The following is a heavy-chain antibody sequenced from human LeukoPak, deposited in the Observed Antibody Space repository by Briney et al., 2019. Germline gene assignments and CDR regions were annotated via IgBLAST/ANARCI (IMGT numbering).Heavy chain of an antibody. CDR2: IYHSGST. D-gene: IGHD3-16*02. Sequence: ASETLSLTCAVSGGSISSSNWWSWVRQPPGKGLEWIGEIYHSGSTNYNPSLKSRVTISVDKSKNQFSLKLSSVTAADTAVYYCARGQASHYVWGSYRYYYYMDAWGKGTTVTVSS. CDR3: ARGQASHYVWGSYRYYYYMDA. J-gene: IGHJ6*03. CDR1: GGSISSSNW. V-gene: IGHV4-4*02.